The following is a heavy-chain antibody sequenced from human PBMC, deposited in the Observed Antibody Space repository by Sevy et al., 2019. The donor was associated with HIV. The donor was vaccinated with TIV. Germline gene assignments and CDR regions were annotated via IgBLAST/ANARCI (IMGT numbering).Heavy chain of an antibody. CDR1: GFTFSSYS. Sequence: GGSLRLSCAASGFTFSSYSMNWVRQAPGKGLEWVSYISSSSSTIYYADSVKGRFTISRDNAKNSLYLQMNSLRDEDTGVYYCARALGGYYYDSSGYYYFDYWGQGTLVTVSS. D-gene: IGHD3-22*01. CDR2: ISSSSSTI. V-gene: IGHV3-48*02. J-gene: IGHJ4*02. CDR3: ARALGGYYYDSSGYYYFDY.